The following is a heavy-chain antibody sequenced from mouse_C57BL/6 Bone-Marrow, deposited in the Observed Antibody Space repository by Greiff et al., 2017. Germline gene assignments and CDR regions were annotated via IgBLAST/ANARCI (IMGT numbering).Heavy chain of an antibody. D-gene: IGHD3-2*02. J-gene: IGHJ3*01. CDR3: TTELRLQAY. Sequence: EVQLQQSGAELVRPGASVKLSCTASGFNIKDDYMHWVKQRPEQGLEWIGWIDPENGDTEYASKFQGKATITADTSSNTAYLQLSSLTSEDTAVYYCTTELRLQAYWGQGTLVTVSA. CDR1: GFNIKDDY. V-gene: IGHV14-4*01. CDR2: IDPENGDT.